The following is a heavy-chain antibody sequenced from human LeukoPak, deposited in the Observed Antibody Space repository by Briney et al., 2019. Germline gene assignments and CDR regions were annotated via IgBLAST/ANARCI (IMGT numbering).Heavy chain of an antibody. CDR2: IKQDGSEK. D-gene: IGHD2-21*01. J-gene: IGHJ4*02. CDR1: GFTFSSYA. Sequence: GGSLRLSCAASGFTFSSYAMHWVRQAPGKGVEWVAHIKQDGSEKYYVDSVKGRFIISRDKAKNSLYMEMNRLRAEDTAVYYCARDHLGIYSPFDYWGQGTLVTVSS. V-gene: IGHV3-7*01. CDR3: ARDHLGIYSPFDY.